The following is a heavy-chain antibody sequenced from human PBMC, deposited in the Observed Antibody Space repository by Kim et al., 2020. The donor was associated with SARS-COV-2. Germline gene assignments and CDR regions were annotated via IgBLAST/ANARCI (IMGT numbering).Heavy chain of an antibody. Sequence: GGSLRLSCAASGFTFSSFTMNWVRQAPGKGLEWVSSISSTSSSIHYADSVKGRFTTFRDNAKNSVYLQMNSVRVEDTALYYCAKRYCSGGTCHFGMDVWG. CDR1: GFTFSSFT. D-gene: IGHD2-15*01. CDR2: ISSTSSSI. J-gene: IGHJ6*01. V-gene: IGHV3-21*04. CDR3: AKRYCSGGTCHFGMDV.